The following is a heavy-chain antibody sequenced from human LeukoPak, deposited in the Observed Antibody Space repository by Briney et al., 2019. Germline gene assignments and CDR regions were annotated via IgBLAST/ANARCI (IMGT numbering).Heavy chain of an antibody. V-gene: IGHV4-59*01. CDR2: IYYTGTT. CDR3: AREDPQTKVPEGMDV. D-gene: IGHD4/OR15-4a*01. J-gene: IGHJ6*02. CDR1: GGSISHYY. Sequence: ETLSLTCTVSGGSISHYYWSWIRQPPGKGPEWIGYIYYTGTTNYNPSLKSRVTISVDTSKNQFSLKLNSVTAADTAVYYCAREDPQTKVPEGMDVWGQGTTVTVSS.